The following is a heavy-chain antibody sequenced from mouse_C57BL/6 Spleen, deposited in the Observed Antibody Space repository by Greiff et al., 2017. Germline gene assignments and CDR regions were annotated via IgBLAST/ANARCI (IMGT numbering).Heavy chain of an antibody. D-gene: IGHD1-1*01. CDR1: GYTFTDYY. CDR2: IYPGSGNA. CDR3: ARSSTTVVADY. J-gene: IGHJ2*01. Sequence: QVQLQQSGAELVRPGASVKLSCKASGYTFTDYYINWVKQRPGQGLEWIARIYPGSGNAYYNEKFKGKATLTAEKSSSPAYMQLSSLTSEDSAVYFCARSSTTVVADYWGQGTTLTVSS. V-gene: IGHV1-76*01.